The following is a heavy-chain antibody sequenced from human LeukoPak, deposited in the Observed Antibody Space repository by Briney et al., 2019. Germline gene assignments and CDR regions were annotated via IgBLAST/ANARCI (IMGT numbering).Heavy chain of an antibody. D-gene: IGHD6-6*01. CDR3: AKPSIPARPFLTYLYYYLDV. CDR2: VSGTGDKT. Sequence: PGGSLRLSCVASEFTFSRFAMSWVRQAPGRGLEWISSVSGTGDKTHYTDSVKGRFTISRDNSKSTLYLHMSALRAADTAVYYCAKPSIPARPFLTYLYYYLDVWGEGTTVIVSS. V-gene: IGHV3-23*01. J-gene: IGHJ6*03. CDR1: EFTFSRFA.